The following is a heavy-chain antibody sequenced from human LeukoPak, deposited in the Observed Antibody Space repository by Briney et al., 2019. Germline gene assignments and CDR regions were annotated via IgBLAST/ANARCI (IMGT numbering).Heavy chain of an antibody. CDR2: INPNGGGT. CDR1: GYTFTGYY. Sequence: ASVKVSCKASGYTFTGYYMHWVRQAPGQGLEWMGWINPNGGGTNYAQKFQGRATMTRDTSISTAYMELSRLRSDDTAVYYCASLLGYCSGGSCSPYYFDYWGQGTLVTVSS. J-gene: IGHJ4*02. CDR3: ASLLGYCSGGSCSPYYFDY. V-gene: IGHV1-2*02. D-gene: IGHD2-15*01.